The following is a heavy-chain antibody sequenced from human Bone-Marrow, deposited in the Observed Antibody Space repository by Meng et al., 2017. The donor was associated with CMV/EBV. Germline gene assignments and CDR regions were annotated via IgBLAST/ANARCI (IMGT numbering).Heavy chain of an antibody. CDR1: GFTFSDYY. CDR3: ARDLVSTVPGAFDI. J-gene: IGHJ3*02. D-gene: IGHD5/OR15-5a*01. Sequence: GESLKISCAASGFTFSDYYMSWIRQAPGKGLEWVSYISSSGSTIYYADSVKGRFTISRDNAKNSLYLQMNSLRAEDTAVYYCARDLVSTVPGAFDIWGQGTMVTVSS. V-gene: IGHV3-11*04. CDR2: ISSSGSTI.